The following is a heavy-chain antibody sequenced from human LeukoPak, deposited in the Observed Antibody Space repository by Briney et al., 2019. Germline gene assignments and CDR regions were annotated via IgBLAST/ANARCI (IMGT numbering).Heavy chain of an antibody. Sequence: GGSLRLSCAASGFSFSIYAMLWVRQAPGKGLEWVACIKNDGNDPFYADSVKGRFTISRDNTKNTLFLELSSLRAQVSVVYCGERGGHGFSPCYWWGQGNLVTVSS. J-gene: IGHJ4*02. D-gene: IGHD3-16*01. V-gene: IGHV3-23*01. CDR3: ERGGHGFSPCYW. CDR2: IKNDGNDP. CDR1: GFSFSIYA.